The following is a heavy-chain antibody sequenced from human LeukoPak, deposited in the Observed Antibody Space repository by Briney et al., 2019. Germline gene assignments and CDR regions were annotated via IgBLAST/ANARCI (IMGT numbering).Heavy chain of an antibody. CDR3: AKDLWGWSGMDV. CDR1: GFIFSTNA. Sequence: PGGSLRLSCAASGFIFSTNAMCWVRQAPGKGLEWVSGFGGDGKTYYADSVKGRFTISRDNSKNMLYLQMNSLRDEDTALYYCAKDLWGWSGMDVRGQGTTVTVSS. D-gene: IGHD6-19*01. CDR2: FGGDGKT. J-gene: IGHJ6*02. V-gene: IGHV3-23*01.